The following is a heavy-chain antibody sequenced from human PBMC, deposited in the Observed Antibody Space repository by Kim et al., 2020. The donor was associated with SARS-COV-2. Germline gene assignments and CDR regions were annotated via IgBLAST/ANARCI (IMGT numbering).Heavy chain of an antibody. D-gene: IGHD3-10*01. CDR2: ICSNGRST. V-gene: IGHV3-48*04. Sequence: GGSLRLSCAASGFSFNSYDMSWVRQAPGKGLEWVSYICSNGRSTHYADSVKGRFTISRDNSKNSLYLQMNSLRVEDTAVYYCAKAIRGRPDAFEIWGQGTMVTVSS. CDR3: AKAIRGRPDAFEI. J-gene: IGHJ3*02. CDR1: GFSFNSYD.